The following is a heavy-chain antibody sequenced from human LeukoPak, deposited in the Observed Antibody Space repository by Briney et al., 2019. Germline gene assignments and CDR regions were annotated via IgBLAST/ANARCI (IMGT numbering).Heavy chain of an antibody. CDR1: GFTFSSYS. V-gene: IGHV3-48*01. J-gene: IGHJ4*02. CDR2: ISSSSSTI. Sequence: GGSLRLSCAASGFTFSSYSMNWVRQAPGKGLEWVSYISSSSSTIYYADSVKGRFTISRDNAKNSLYLQMNSLRAEDTAVYYCASTNPGIAAASTYFDYWGQGTLVTVSS. D-gene: IGHD6-13*01. CDR3: ASTNPGIAAASTYFDY.